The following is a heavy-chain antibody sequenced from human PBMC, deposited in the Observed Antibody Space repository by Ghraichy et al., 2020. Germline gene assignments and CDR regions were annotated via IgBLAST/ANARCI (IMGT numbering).Heavy chain of an antibody. J-gene: IGHJ1*01. D-gene: IGHD1-26*01. CDR1: GFSFSSYG. Sequence: GGSLRLSCAASGFSFSSYGMHWVRQAPGKGLEWVAFIRYDGSNKYYTDSVKGRFTISRDNSKNTLYLQMNSLRAEDTAVYYCAKKVGATGYFQHWGQGTLVTVSS. CDR3: AKKVGATGYFQH. V-gene: IGHV3-30*02. CDR2: IRYDGSNK.